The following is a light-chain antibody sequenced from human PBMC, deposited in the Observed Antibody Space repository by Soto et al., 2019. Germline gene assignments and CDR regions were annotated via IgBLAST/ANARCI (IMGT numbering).Light chain of an antibody. Sequence: QSALTQPPSVSGSPGQSVTISCTGTSTDFVTYNRVSWYQQPPGTAPKLIVYEVSNRPSGVSNRFSGSKSGNTASLTISGLQAEDEADYYCSSYTVGSTLYVFGTGTQLTVL. J-gene: IGLJ1*01. CDR1: STDFVTYNR. CDR2: EVS. V-gene: IGLV2-18*02. CDR3: SSYTVGSTLYV.